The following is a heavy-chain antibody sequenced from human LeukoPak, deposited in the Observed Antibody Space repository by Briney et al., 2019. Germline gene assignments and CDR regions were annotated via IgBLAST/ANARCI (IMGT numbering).Heavy chain of an antibody. V-gene: IGHV4-34*01. CDR3: AGYSGYDYYFDY. J-gene: IGHJ4*02. Sequence: SETLSLTCAVYGGSFSGYYWSWIRQPPGKGLEWIGEINHSGSTNYNPSLKSRVTISVDTSKNQFSLKLSSVTAADTAVYYCAGYSGYDYYFDYWGQGTLVTVSS. CDR1: GGSFSGYY. CDR2: INHSGST. D-gene: IGHD5-12*01.